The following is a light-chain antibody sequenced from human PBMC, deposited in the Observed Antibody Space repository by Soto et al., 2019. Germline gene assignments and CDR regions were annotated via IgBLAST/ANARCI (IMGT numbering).Light chain of an antibody. V-gene: IGKV1-5*02. Sequence: DIQMTQSPSTLSASVGDRVTIICRASQSINRWLAWYQQTPGKATKLLIHDASSLESGVPLRFSGTGAGTDFTLTISSLQSDDFATYYCQQYDSYPLTFGGGTKVEIK. J-gene: IGKJ4*01. CDR3: QQYDSYPLT. CDR1: QSINRW. CDR2: DAS.